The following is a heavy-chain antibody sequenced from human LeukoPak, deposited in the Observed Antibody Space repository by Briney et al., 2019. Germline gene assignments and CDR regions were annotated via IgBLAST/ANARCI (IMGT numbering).Heavy chain of an antibody. V-gene: IGHV4-59*01. Sequence: SETLSLTCTVSGGSISSYYWSWIRQPPGKGLEWIGYIYYSGSTNYNPSLKSRVTISVDTSKNQFSLKLSSVTAADTAVYYCARDVVVAATLGRSAFDIWGQGTMVTVSS. D-gene: IGHD2-15*01. J-gene: IGHJ3*02. CDR3: ARDVVVAATLGRSAFDI. CDR1: GGSISSYY. CDR2: IYYSGST.